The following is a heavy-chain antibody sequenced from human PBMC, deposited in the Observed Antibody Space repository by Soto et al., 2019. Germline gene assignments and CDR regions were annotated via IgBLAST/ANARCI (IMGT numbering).Heavy chain of an antibody. Sequence: HVQLVQSGAEVKKPGSSVKVSCKASGGTFDSYGISWIRQAPGQGLEWMGGIIPMIGAANYAQKFQGRVTXTADXXXXXXXXXXXXXKXXXTAVYFCAXXPEYGAGXSXWXQGXX. J-gene: IGHJ4*02. CDR2: IIPMIGAA. V-gene: IGHV1-69*01. CDR1: GGTFDSYG. D-gene: IGHD3-10*01. CDR3: AXXPEYGAGXSX.